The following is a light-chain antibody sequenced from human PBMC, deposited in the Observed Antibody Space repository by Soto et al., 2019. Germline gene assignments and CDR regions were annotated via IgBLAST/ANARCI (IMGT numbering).Light chain of an antibody. CDR2: HAS. J-gene: IGKJ1*01. Sequence: IQMTQSPSTLPASLGDTATITCRASQNIDRCFAWYQQKSGQAPKMFIYHASSLETGVPSRLSGSRSGEEFTITISSVQPDYFASYYCQHYNSYGTFGQGTKVDIK. V-gene: IGKV1-5*01. CDR1: QNIDRC. CDR3: QHYNSYGT.